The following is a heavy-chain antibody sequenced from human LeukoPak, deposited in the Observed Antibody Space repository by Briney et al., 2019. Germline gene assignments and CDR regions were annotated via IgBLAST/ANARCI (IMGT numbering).Heavy chain of an antibody. Sequence: ASVKVSYQASGYTFTGYYMHWVRQAPGPGLEWMGWINPNSGGTNYAQKFQGRVTMTRDTSISTAYMELSRLRSDDTAVYYCARDRGDAFDIWGQGTMVIVSS. V-gene: IGHV1-2*02. CDR2: INPNSGGT. J-gene: IGHJ3*02. CDR3: ARDRGDAFDI. CDR1: GYTFTGYY.